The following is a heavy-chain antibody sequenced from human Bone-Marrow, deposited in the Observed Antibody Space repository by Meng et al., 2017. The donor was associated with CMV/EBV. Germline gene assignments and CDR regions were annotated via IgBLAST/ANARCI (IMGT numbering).Heavy chain of an antibody. J-gene: IGHJ6*02. V-gene: IGHV1-69*05. D-gene: IGHD2-2*01. CDR1: GGTFSSYA. Sequence: SVKVSCKASGGTFSSYAISWVRQAPGQGLEWMGGIIPIFGTANYAQKFQGRVTITTDESTSTAYMELSSLRSEDTAVYYCARENCSSTSCYYGMDVWGQGTTVIVSS. CDR2: IIPIFGTA. CDR3: ARENCSSTSCYYGMDV.